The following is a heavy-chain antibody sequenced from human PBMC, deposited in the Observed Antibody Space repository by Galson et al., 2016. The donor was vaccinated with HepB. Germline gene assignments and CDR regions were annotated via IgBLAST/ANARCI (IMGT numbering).Heavy chain of an antibody. J-gene: IGHJ4*02. D-gene: IGHD3-10*01. Sequence: TLSLTCDVSGGSIISGGYYWSWIRQHPGKGLEWIGYIYNSGNTYYNPSLKTRVTISADTSKNQFSLKLSSVTAADTAVYYCARRGHVSVNFYYYFDYWGQGTLVTVSS. CDR2: IYNSGNT. CDR3: ARRGHVSVNFYYYFDY. V-gene: IGHV4-31*11. CDR1: GGSIISGGYY.